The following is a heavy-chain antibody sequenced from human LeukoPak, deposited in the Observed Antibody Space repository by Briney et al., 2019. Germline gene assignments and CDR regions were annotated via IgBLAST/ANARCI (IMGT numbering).Heavy chain of an antibody. J-gene: IGHJ6*03. CDR1: GFTFSSYW. V-gene: IGHV3-7*03. CDR3: ARVLSGRGSLYDYYYYMDV. Sequence: GGSLRLSCAASGFTFSSYWMSWVRQAPGKGLEWVANIKQDGSEKHYVDSVKGRFTISRDISKNTLYLQMNSLRAEDTAVYYCARVLSGRGSLYDYYYYMDVWGKGTTVTISS. D-gene: IGHD3-10*01. CDR2: IKQDGSEK.